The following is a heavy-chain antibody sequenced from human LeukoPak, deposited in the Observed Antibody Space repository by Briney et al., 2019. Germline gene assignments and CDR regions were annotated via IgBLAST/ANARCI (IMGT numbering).Heavy chain of an antibody. Sequence: GASVKVSCKASGYTFTGYYMHWVRQAPGQGLEWMGWINPNSGGTNYAQKFQGRVTMTRDTSISTAYMELRSLRSDDTAVYYCARDLSYDSSGYDPDYWGQGTLVTVSS. J-gene: IGHJ4*02. CDR2: INPNSGGT. V-gene: IGHV1-2*02. CDR1: GYTFTGYY. CDR3: ARDLSYDSSGYDPDY. D-gene: IGHD3-22*01.